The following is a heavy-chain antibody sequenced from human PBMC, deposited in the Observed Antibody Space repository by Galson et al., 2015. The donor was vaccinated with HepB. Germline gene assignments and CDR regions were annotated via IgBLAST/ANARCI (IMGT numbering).Heavy chain of an antibody. D-gene: IGHD2-2*01. V-gene: IGHV1-69*01. J-gene: IGHJ6*04. CDR1: GGTFSSYT. CDR2: IIPIFGTA. CDR3: ARDGSRYCSSASCYELDV. Sequence: CKASGGTFSSYTISWVRQAPGQGLEWMGGIIPIFGTANYAQKFQGRVTITADESTSTAYLELSSLRSEDTAVYYCARDGSRYCSSASCYELDVWGKGTTVTVSS.